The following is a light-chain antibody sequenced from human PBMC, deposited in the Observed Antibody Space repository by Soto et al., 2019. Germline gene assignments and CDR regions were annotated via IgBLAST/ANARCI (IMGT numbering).Light chain of an antibody. Sequence: DIQMTQSPSTLSASVGDRVTITCRASQSISSWLAWYQQKPGKAPKFLIYDASSLESGVPSRFSGSGSGTEFTLTISSLQPDDFATYYCQQYNSYPYTFGQGTKLEIK. V-gene: IGKV1-5*01. CDR2: DAS. CDR3: QQYNSYPYT. J-gene: IGKJ2*01. CDR1: QSISSW.